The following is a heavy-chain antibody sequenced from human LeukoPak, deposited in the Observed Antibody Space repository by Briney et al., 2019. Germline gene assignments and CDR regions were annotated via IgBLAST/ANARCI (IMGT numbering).Heavy chain of an antibody. V-gene: IGHV3-48*03. CDR3: ARLDYYGSGSYFGY. CDR2: ISSSGSTI. D-gene: IGHD3-10*01. CDR1: GFTFSSYE. Sequence: GGSLRLSCAASGFTFSSYEMNWVRQAPGKGLEWVSYISSSGSTIYYADSVKGRFTISRDNARNSLYLQMNSLRAEDTAVYYCARLDYYGSGSYFGYWGQGTLVTVSS. J-gene: IGHJ4*02.